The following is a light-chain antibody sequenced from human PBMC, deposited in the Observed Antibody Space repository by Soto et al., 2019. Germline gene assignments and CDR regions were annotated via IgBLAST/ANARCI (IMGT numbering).Light chain of an antibody. CDR3: MQALQTPYT. J-gene: IGKJ2*01. CDR1: QSLLHNNGYNY. CDR2: LGS. Sequence: DIVMTQSPLSLPVTPGEPASISCRPSQSLLHNNGYNYLDWYLQKPGQSPQLLIYLGSNRASGVPDRFSGSGSGTDFTLKISRVEAEDVGVYYCMQALQTPYTFGQGTKLEIK. V-gene: IGKV2-28*01.